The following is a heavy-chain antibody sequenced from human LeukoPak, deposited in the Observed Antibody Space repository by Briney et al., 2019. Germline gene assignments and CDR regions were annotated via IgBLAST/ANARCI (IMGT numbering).Heavy chain of an antibody. CDR3: ARITGDYNFDY. J-gene: IGHJ4*02. Sequence: GGSLRLSCAASGFTFSSYAMSWVRQAPGKGLEWVSAISGSGGSTYYADSVKGRFTISRHNSKNTLYLQMNSLRAEDTAVYYCARITGDYNFDYWGQGTLVTVSS. CDR2: ISGSGGST. D-gene: IGHD7-27*01. CDR1: GFTFSSYA. V-gene: IGHV3-23*01.